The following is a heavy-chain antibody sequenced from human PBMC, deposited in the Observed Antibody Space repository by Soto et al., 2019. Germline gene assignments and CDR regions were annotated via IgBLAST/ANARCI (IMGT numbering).Heavy chain of an antibody. CDR3: ARGLHYDSISLDDY. Sequence: SVKVSCKASGGTFSSYAISWVRQAPGQGLEWMGGIIPIFGKPRYGQKFQGRVTITADKSTSTAYMELSSLRSEDTAVYYCARGLHYDSISLDDYWGQGTLVTVSS. CDR2: IIPIFGKP. CDR1: GGTFSSYA. J-gene: IGHJ4*02. D-gene: IGHD3-22*01. V-gene: IGHV1-69*06.